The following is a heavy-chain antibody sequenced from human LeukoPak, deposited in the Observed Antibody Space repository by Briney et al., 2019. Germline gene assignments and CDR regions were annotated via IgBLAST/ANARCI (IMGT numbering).Heavy chain of an antibody. J-gene: IGHJ2*01. V-gene: IGHV4-30-2*01. CDR2: IYHSGST. CDR3: ARGIPSPQWYFDL. CDR1: GGSISSGGYY. Sequence: PSQTLSLTCTVSGGSISSGGYYWSWIRQPPGKGLEWIGYIYHSGSTYYNPSLKSRVTISVDRSKNQFSLKLGSVTAADTAVYYCARGIPSPQWYFDLWGRGTLVTVSS. D-gene: IGHD2-21*01.